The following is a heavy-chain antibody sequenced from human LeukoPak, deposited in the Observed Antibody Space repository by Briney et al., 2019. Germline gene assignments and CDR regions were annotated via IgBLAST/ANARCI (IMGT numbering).Heavy chain of an antibody. CDR3: TRSTNLEAFDI. D-gene: IGHD2-8*01. V-gene: IGHV4-61*01. CDR2: IYYSGST. J-gene: IGHJ3*02. CDR1: GGSVSSGTYY. Sequence: KPSETLSLTCTVSGGSVSSGTYYWRWIRQPPGKGLEWIGYIYYSGSTNYNPSLKSRVTVSVDTSKNQCSLKLSSVTNADTAVYYCTRSTNLEAFDIWGQGTMVTVSS.